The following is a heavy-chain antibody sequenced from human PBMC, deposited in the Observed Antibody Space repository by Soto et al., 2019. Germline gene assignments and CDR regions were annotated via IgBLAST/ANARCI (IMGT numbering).Heavy chain of an antibody. D-gene: IGHD2-15*01. J-gene: IGHJ4*02. CDR3: THRLVGSGQGY. CDR1: GFSLTTGRVG. Sequence: QITLEETGPTLVKPTQTLTLTCTFSGFSLTTGRVGVGWIRQPPGKALEWLAVIHWNDDNHYSPSLKSRLTXTKXTSKNQVVLTLTNMDPVDTATSYCTHRLVGSGQGYSGQGTLVTVSS. CDR2: IHWNDDN. V-gene: IGHV2-5*01.